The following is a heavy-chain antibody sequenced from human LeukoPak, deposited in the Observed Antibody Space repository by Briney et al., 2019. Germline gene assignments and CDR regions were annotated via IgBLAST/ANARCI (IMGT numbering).Heavy chain of an antibody. J-gene: IGHJ2*01. CDR3: ATDGNFDP. D-gene: IGHD1-26*01. CDR2: ISYSGST. CDR1: GVSISTYS. V-gene: IGHV4-59*01. Sequence: SETLSLTCTVSGVSISTYSWSWIRQPPGKGLEWIGYISYSGSTSYNPSLRSRVTISVDTSKNQFSLKLSSVTAADTAVYYCATDGNFDPWGRGTLVTVSS.